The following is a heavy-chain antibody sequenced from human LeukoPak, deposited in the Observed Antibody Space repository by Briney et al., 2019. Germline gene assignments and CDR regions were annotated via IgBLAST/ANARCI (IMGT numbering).Heavy chain of an antibody. Sequence: GGSLRLSCAASGFTFSSYSMNWVRQAPGKGLEWVSSISGSSSYIYYADSVRGRFTISRDNAKNSLYLQMNSLRADDTAMYYCAALDHGHDFWGQGTLVTVSS. CDR2: ISGSSSYI. V-gene: IGHV3-21*06. CDR3: AALDHGHDF. CDR1: GFTFSSYS. J-gene: IGHJ4*02.